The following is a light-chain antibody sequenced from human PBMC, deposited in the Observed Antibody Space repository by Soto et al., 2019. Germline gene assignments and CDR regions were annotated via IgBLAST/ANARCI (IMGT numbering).Light chain of an antibody. J-gene: IGKJ4*01. V-gene: IGKV3-20*01. CDR2: GAS. Sequence: EIVLTQSPGTLSLSPGERAILSFRASQSVTSGYFAWYQQKPGQAPRLLIYGASSRATGIADRFSGSGSGTDFTLTISRLEPEDFAVYYCQQYGISPLTFGGGTKVDIK. CDR3: QQYGISPLT. CDR1: QSVTSGY.